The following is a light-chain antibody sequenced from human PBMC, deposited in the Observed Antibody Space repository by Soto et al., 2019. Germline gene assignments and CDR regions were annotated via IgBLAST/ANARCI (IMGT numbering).Light chain of an antibody. Sequence: QSVLTQPASVSGSPGQSITISCTGTSSDIGTDNLVSWYQQHPGKAPKLMIYEGNKRPSGVSDRFSGSRSGTTASMTISGLQAEDEADYYCCSYAEGGTLVFGGGTKLTVL. J-gene: IGLJ3*02. CDR2: EGN. V-gene: IGLV2-23*01. CDR1: SSDIGTDNL. CDR3: CSYAEGGTLV.